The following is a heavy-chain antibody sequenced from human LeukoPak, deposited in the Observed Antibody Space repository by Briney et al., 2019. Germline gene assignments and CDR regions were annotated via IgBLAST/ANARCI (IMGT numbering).Heavy chain of an antibody. D-gene: IGHD3-10*01. Sequence: GGSPRLSCAASGFTFSIYWMSWVRQAPGKGLEWVANIKPGGSEEYYVDSVKGRFTISRDNVKNSLYLQMNSLRAEDTAVYYCAKSYYGGWGQGTLVTVSS. V-gene: IGHV3-7*01. J-gene: IGHJ4*02. CDR1: GFTFSIYW. CDR2: IKPGGSEE. CDR3: AKSYYGG.